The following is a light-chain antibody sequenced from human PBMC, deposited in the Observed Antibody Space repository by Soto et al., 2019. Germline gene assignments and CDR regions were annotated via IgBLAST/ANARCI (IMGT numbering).Light chain of an antibody. CDR2: GAS. CDR3: QQYDSSPRT. V-gene: IGKV3-20*01. CDR1: QSVSSNY. J-gene: IGKJ1*01. Sequence: EIVLTQSPGTPSLSPGERATLSCTASQSVSSNYLAWYQQKPGQAPRLLIYGASTRATGIPDRFSGSGSATDFTLTISRLDPEDFAVYYCQQYDSSPRTFGQGTKVEIK.